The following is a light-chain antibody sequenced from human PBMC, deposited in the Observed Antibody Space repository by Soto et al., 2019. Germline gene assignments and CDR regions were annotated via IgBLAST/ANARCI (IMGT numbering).Light chain of an antibody. V-gene: IGLV2-11*01. Sequence: QSALTQPRSVSGSPGQSVTISCTGTSSDVGDYNYVSWYQQHPGKAPKLMIYDVSKWPSGVPDRFSGSKSGNTASLTISGLQAEDEADYYCCSYAGSYTYVVGTGTKVTVL. J-gene: IGLJ1*01. CDR3: CSYAGSYTYV. CDR1: SSDVGDYNY. CDR2: DVS.